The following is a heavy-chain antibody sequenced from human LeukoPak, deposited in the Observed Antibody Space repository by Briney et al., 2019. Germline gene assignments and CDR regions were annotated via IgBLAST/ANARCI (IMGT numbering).Heavy chain of an antibody. Sequence: SETLSLTCTVSGGSISSYYWSWIRQPPGKGLEWIGYIYYSGSTNYNPSLKSRVTISVDTSKNQFSLKLSSVTAADTAVYYCARGVGLGYCSSTSCPRHAFDIWGQGTMVTVSS. CDR1: GGSISSYY. CDR2: IYYSGST. D-gene: IGHD2-2*01. J-gene: IGHJ3*02. V-gene: IGHV4-59*01. CDR3: ARGVGLGYCSSTSCPRHAFDI.